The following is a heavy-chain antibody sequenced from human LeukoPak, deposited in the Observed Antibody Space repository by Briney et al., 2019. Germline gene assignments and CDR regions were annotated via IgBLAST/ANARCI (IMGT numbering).Heavy chain of an antibody. D-gene: IGHD1-26*01. J-gene: IGHJ4*02. CDR3: ARLYRTTSPLDY. Sequence: GESLKISCKGSGYSFTIHWIACVRQMPGKGLEWMGIIYPGDSDTRYSPSFQGQVTISADKSISTAYLQWSSLKASDTAMYYCARLYRTTSPLDYWGQGTLVTVSS. CDR2: IYPGDSDT. CDR1: GYSFTIHW. V-gene: IGHV5-51*01.